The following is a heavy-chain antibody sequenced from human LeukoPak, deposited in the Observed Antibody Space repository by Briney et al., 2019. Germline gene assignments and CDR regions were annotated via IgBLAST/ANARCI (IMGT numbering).Heavy chain of an antibody. CDR2: IYYSGST. J-gene: IGHJ6*02. D-gene: IGHD6-13*01. Sequence: SQTLSLTCTVSGGSISSGDYYWSWIRQPPGKGLEWIGYIYYSGSTYYNPSLKSRVTISVDTSKNQFSLKLSSVTAADTAVYYCAIIAAAGTPYYYYGMDVWGQGTTVTVSS. CDR1: GGSISSGDYY. V-gene: IGHV4-30-4*01. CDR3: AIIAAAGTPYYYYGMDV.